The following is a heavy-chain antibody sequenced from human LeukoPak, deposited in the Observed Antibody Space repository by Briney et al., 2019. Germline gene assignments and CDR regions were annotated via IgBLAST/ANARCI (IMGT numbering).Heavy chain of an antibody. V-gene: IGHV4-34*01. CDR1: GGSFSGYY. Sequence: SETLSLTCAVYGGSFSGYYWSWIRQPPGKGLEWIGEINHSGSTNYNPSLKSRVTISVDTSKNQFSLKLSSVTAADTAVYYCARGPYYYDSSGYSYYFDYWGQGTLVTVSS. CDR2: INHSGST. D-gene: IGHD3-22*01. J-gene: IGHJ4*02. CDR3: ARGPYYYDSSGYSYYFDY.